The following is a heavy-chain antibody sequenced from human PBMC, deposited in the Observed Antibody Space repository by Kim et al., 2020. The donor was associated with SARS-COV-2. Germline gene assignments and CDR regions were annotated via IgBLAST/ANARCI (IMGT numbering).Heavy chain of an antibody. V-gene: IGHV3-11*05. CDR1: GFTFSDYY. CDR2: ISSSSSYT. Sequence: GGSLRLSCAASGFTFSDYYMSWIRQAPGKGLEWVSYISSSSSYTNYADSVKGRFTISRDNAKNSLYLQMNSLRAEDTAVYYCARAIYSTRDSYWGQGTLVTVSS. J-gene: IGHJ4*02. CDR3: ARAIYSTRDSY. D-gene: IGHD6-13*01.